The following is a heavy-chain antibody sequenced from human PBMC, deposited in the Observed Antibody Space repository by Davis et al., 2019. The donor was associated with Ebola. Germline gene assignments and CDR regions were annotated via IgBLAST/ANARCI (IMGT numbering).Heavy chain of an antibody. Sequence: MPSETLSLTCAVYGGSFSGYYWSWIRQPPGKGLEWIGEINHSGSTNYNPSLKSRVTISVDTSKNQFSLKLSSVTAADTAVYYCARLVGHYYDSSGFDDAFDIWGQGTMVTVSS. CDR2: INHSGST. CDR3: ARLVGHYYDSSGFDDAFDI. CDR1: GGSFSGYY. J-gene: IGHJ3*02. V-gene: IGHV4-34*01. D-gene: IGHD3-22*01.